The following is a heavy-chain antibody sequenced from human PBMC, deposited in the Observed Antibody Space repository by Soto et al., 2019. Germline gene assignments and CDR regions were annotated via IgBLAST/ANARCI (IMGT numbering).Heavy chain of an antibody. CDR3: ARAPVVVVVAAKAYYYYGMDV. CDR1: GGTFSSYA. J-gene: IGHJ6*02. D-gene: IGHD2-15*01. V-gene: IGHV1-69*13. CDR2: IIPIFGTA. Sequence: GASVKVSCKASGGTFSSYAISWVRQAPGQGLGWMGGIIPIFGTANYAQKFQGRVTITADESTSTAYMELSSLRSEDTAVYYCARAPVVVVVAAKAYYYYGMDVWGQGTTVTVSS.